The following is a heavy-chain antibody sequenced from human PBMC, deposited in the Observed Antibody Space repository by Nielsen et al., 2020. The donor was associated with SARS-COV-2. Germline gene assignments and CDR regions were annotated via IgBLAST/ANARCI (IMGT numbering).Heavy chain of an antibody. D-gene: IGHD6-6*01. CDR1: GFTFSDHY. J-gene: IGHJ5*02. Sequence: GGSLRLSCAASGFTFSDHYMDWVRQAPGKGLEWVAVIWYDGSNKYYADSVKGRFTISRDNSKNTLYLQMNSLRAEDTAVYYCARDRIAARPTFGWFDPWGQGTLVTVSS. CDR3: ARDRIAARPTFGWFDP. CDR2: IWYDGSNK. V-gene: IGHV3-33*08.